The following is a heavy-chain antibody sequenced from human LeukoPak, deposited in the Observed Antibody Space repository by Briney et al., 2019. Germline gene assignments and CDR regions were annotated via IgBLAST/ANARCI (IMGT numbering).Heavy chain of an antibody. CDR3: ASDFYVGSGSYYIGY. V-gene: IGHV3-33*01. D-gene: IGHD3-10*01. CDR2: IWYDGSTK. Sequence: PGGSLRLSCAASGFTFTNCGMHWGRQAPGKGLEWVAVIWYDGSTKYYTDSVKGRFTISRDNSTNTLYLQMDSLRAEDSAVYYCASDFYVGSGSYYIGYGGQGTLVTVSS. J-gene: IGHJ4*02. CDR1: GFTFTNCG.